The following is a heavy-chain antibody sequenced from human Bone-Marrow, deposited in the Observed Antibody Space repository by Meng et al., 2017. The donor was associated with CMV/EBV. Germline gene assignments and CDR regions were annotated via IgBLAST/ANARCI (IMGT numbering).Heavy chain of an antibody. CDR2: ISSSGSTI. CDR3: VRDNYVAPYYGMDV. J-gene: IGHJ6*02. D-gene: IGHD4-11*01. CDR1: GFTFSDYY. V-gene: IGHV3-11*01. Sequence: GGSLRLSCAASGFTFSDYYMSWIRQAPGKGLEWVSYISSSGSTIYYADSVKGRFTISRDNAKNSLYLQMNSLRAEDTAVYYCVRDNYVAPYYGMDVWGQGTTVTVSS.